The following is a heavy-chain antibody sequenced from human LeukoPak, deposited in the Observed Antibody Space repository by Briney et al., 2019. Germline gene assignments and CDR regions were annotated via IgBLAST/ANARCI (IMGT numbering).Heavy chain of an antibody. CDR2: ISAYNGNT. Sequence: RRASVKVSCKASGYAFTSYGISWVRQAPGQGLEWMGWISAYNGNTNYAQKLQGRVTMTTGTSTSTAYMEPRSMRSDDTAVYYCARDGITMVRGVINNWFDPWGQGTLVTVSS. D-gene: IGHD3-10*01. CDR3: ARDGITMVRGVINNWFDP. CDR1: GYAFTSYG. J-gene: IGHJ5*02. V-gene: IGHV1-18*04.